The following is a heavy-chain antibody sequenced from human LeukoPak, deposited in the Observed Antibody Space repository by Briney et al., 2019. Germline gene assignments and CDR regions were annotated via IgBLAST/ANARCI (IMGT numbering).Heavy chain of an antibody. CDR1: GGSFSNYF. CDR2: INHSGST. Sequence: SETLSLTCAVYGGSFSNYFWSWVRQPPGKGPEWIGEINHSGSTSYNPSLKSRVTLSVDMSKNQFSLKLSSVTAADTAVYYCAREGRGTQVWPPDHWDQGVLVTVSS. J-gene: IGHJ5*02. D-gene: IGHD5-18*01. CDR3: AREGRGTQVWPPDH. V-gene: IGHV4-34*01.